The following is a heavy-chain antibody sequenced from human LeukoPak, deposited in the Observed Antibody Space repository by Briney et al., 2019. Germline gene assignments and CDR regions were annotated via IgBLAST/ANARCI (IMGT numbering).Heavy chain of an antibody. V-gene: IGHV4-39*07. J-gene: IGHJ4*02. CDR1: GGSISSSSYY. Sequence: SETLSLTCTVSGGSISSSSYYWGWIRQPPGKGLEWIGSIYYSGSTYYNPSLKSRVTISVDTSKNQFSLKLSSVTAADTAVYYCAKVLSGVSSSAQTRRDYWGQGTLVTVSS. CDR2: IYYSGST. CDR3: AKVLSGVSSSAQTRRDY. D-gene: IGHD6-19*01.